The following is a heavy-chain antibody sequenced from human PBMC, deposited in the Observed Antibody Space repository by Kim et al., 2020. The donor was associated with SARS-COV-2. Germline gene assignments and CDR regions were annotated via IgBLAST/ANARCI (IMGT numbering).Heavy chain of an antibody. J-gene: IGHJ4*02. D-gene: IGHD3-16*01. Sequence: KYSQKFQGRVTITGETSASTAYMELSSLRSEDTAVYYCARAGEGWVPNLGFWGQGTLVTVSS. CDR3: ARAGEGWVPNLGF. V-gene: IGHV1-3*01.